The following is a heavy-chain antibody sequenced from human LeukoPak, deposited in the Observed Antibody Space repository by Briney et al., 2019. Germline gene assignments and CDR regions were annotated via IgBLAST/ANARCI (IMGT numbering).Heavy chain of an antibody. CDR2: INHSGST. V-gene: IGHV4-34*01. CDR1: GVPFSGYY. Sequence: KPSETLSLTCAVYGVPFSGYYWSWIRQPPGKGLEWIGEINHSGSTNYNPSLKSRVTISVDTSKNQFSLKLSSVTAADTAVYYCARVVTTGTTVFYYYYGMDVWGQGTTVTVSS. J-gene: IGHJ6*02. CDR3: ARVVTTGTTVFYYYYGMDV. D-gene: IGHD1-1*01.